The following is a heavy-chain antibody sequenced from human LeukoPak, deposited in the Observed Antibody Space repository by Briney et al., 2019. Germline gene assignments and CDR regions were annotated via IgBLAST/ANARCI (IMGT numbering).Heavy chain of an antibody. Sequence: GGSLRLSCAASGFTFSSYSMNWVRQAPGKGLEWVSYISSSSSTIYYADSVKGRFTISRDNAKSSLYLQMNSLRAEDTALYYCASTFAGRREWGQGTLVTVSS. CDR3: ASTFAGRRE. CDR1: GFTFSSYS. V-gene: IGHV3-48*04. CDR2: ISSSSSTI. J-gene: IGHJ4*02.